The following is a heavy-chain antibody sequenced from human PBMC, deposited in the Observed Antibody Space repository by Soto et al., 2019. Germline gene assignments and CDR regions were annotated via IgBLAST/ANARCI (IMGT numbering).Heavy chain of an antibody. CDR3: ARPSSGWENGFDP. V-gene: IGHV3-48*02. CDR1: GFTFNSYS. J-gene: IGHJ5*02. Sequence: EVQLVESGGGLVQPGGSLRLSCAASGFTFNSYSMNWVRQAPGKGLEWVAYISSSSTTKYYTDSVKGRFTISRDNAKNSLYLQMNRLRDDDTAVYYCARPSSGWENGFDPWGQGTLVTVSS. CDR2: ISSSSTTK. D-gene: IGHD6-19*01.